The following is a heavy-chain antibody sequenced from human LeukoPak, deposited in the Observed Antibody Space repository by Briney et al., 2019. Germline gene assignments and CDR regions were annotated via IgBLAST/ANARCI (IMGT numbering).Heavy chain of an antibody. CDR2: ISSSSSYI. D-gene: IGHD6-6*01. J-gene: IGHJ4*02. Sequence: PGGSLRLSCAASGFTFSSYSMNWVRQAPGKGLEWVSSISSSSSYIYYADSVKGRFTISRDNSKNTLYLQMNSLRAEDTAVYYCAKPGIAARPSGYFDYWGQGTLVTVSS. CDR3: AKPGIAARPSGYFDY. V-gene: IGHV3-21*04. CDR1: GFTFSSYS.